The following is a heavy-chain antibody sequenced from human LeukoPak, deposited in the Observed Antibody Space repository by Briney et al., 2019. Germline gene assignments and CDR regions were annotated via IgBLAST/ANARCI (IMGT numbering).Heavy chain of an antibody. Sequence: GGSLRLSCAASGFTFSDYYMSWIRQAPGKGLEWVSYISSSSSYTNYADSVKGRFTISRDNAKNSLYLQMNSLRAEDTAVYHCARSHYYDNSGQFYYYYGLDVWGQGTTVTVSS. CDR1: GFTFSDYY. CDR3: ARSHYYDNSGQFYYYYGLDV. CDR2: ISSSSSYT. J-gene: IGHJ6*02. V-gene: IGHV3-11*06. D-gene: IGHD3-22*01.